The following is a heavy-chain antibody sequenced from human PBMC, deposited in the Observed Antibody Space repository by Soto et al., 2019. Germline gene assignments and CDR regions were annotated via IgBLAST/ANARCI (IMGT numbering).Heavy chain of an antibody. CDR3: AKKPGVPIEGYYLDY. CDR2: IGGLGSST. D-gene: IGHD2-15*01. CDR1: GFTFSSYA. J-gene: IGHJ4*02. V-gene: IGHV3-23*01. Sequence: GGSLRLSCVASGFTFSSYAMSWVRQTPGKGLEWVSAIGGLGSSTYDADSVKGRFTISRDNSKNTLYLHMNSLTADDTAVYYCAKKPGVPIEGYYLDYWGRGTLVTVSS.